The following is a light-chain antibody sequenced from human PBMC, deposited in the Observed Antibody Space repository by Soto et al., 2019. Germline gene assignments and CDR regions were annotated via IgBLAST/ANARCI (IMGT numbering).Light chain of an antibody. CDR3: HQYCSSQT. Sequence: EIVLTQSPGTLSLSPGERATLSCRASQSVSSSYLAWYQQKPGQAPRLLIYGASSRATGIPDRFSGSGSGTDFTLTISRMEPEDFAVYYCHQYCSSQTFGQGTKLEIK. CDR2: GAS. CDR1: QSVSSSY. J-gene: IGKJ2*01. V-gene: IGKV3-20*01.